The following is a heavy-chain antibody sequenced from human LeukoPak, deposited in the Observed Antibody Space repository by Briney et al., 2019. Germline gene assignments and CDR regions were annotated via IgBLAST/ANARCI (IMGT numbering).Heavy chain of an antibody. V-gene: IGHV1-18*01. CDR1: GYTFTSYG. J-gene: IGHJ4*02. Sequence: GASVKVSCKASGYTFTSYGISWVRQAPGQGLEWMGWISAYNGNTNYAQKLQGRVTMTTDTSTSTAYMELRSLRSDDTAVYYCARDGVPYTIVVVTAINDYWGQGTLVTVSS. CDR3: ARDGVPYTIVVVTAINDY. D-gene: IGHD2-21*02. CDR2: ISAYNGNT.